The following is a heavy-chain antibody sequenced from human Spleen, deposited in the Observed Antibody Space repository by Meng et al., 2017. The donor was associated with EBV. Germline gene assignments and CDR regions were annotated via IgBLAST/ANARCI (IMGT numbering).Heavy chain of an antibody. J-gene: IGHJ2*01. CDR3: ARGGPYYFDI. V-gene: IGHV4-34*01. Sequence: VHRQQWGAGLLKPSVSLSLSCVVKGGAFSRPFWSWIRQPPGKGLEWVGEINSSGSTEYNPSLKSRVTISEDTSRNQVSLKVRSVTAADTAVYYCARGGPYYFDIWGRGTLVTVSS. CDR2: INSSGST. CDR1: GGAFSRPF.